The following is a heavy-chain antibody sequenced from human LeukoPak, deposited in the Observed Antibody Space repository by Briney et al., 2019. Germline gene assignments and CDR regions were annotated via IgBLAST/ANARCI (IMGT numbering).Heavy chain of an antibody. Sequence: GGSLRLSCAASGFTFSSYAMSWDRQAAGEGLEWVSAISGSGGSTYYADSVKGRFTISRDNSKNTLYLQMNSLRAEDTAVYYCAKSKQLEYYYYMDVWGKGTTVTVSS. CDR2: ISGSGGST. CDR1: GFTFSSYA. J-gene: IGHJ6*03. CDR3: AKSKQLEYYYYMDV. D-gene: IGHD6-13*01. V-gene: IGHV3-23*01.